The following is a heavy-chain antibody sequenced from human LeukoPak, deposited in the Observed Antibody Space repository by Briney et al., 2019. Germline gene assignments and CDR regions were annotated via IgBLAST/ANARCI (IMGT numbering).Heavy chain of an antibody. J-gene: IGHJ4*02. CDR1: GDSISSTSHY. Sequence: SETLTLTCTVPGDSISSTSHYWGWIRQPPGKGLEWIGSIYYSGSTYYNPSLKSRVTISIDTSKNHFSLNLASVTAADTAFYYCARRTIAAAGTDFDYWGQGTLVTVSS. V-gene: IGHV4-39*02. CDR3: ARRTIAAAGTDFDY. D-gene: IGHD6-13*01. CDR2: IYYSGST.